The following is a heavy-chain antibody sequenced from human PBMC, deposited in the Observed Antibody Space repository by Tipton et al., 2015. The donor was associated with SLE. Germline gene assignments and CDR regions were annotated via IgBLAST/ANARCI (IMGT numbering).Heavy chain of an antibody. CDR3: ARAGRAWNLFDY. Sequence: TLSLTCTVSGGSISSYYWSWIRQPPGKGLEWIGYIYYSGSTNYNPSLKSRVTISVDTSKNQFSLKLSSVTAADTAVYYCARAGRAWNLFDYWGQGTLVTVSS. J-gene: IGHJ4*02. D-gene: IGHD1-1*01. V-gene: IGHV4-59*01. CDR2: IYYSGST. CDR1: GGSISSYY.